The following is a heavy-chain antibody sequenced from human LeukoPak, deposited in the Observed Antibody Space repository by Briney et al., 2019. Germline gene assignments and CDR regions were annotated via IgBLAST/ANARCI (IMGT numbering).Heavy chain of an antibody. CDR3: LRDLNWSLDQ. J-gene: IGHJ4*02. V-gene: IGHV3-74*01. CDR2: IKSDGITI. D-gene: IGHD1-20*01. Sequence: GGSLRLSCAASGFTFSNYMMHWVRQAPGKGLVWVSRIKSDGITITYADSVKGRFTISRINAKNTLYLQMNSLRAEDTAVYYCLRDLNWSLDQWGQGTLVTVSS. CDR1: GFTFSNYM.